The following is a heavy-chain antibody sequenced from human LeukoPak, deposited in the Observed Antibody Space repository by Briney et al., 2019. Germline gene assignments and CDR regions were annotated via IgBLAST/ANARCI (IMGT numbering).Heavy chain of an antibody. CDR1: GGSISSGSYY. Sequence: SETLSLTCTVSGGSISSGSYYWSWIRQPAGKGLEWIGRIYTSGSTNYNPSLKSRVTISVDTSKNQFSLKLSSVTAADTAVYYCASLSNYGPDYWGQGTLVTVSS. D-gene: IGHD4-17*01. V-gene: IGHV4-61*02. J-gene: IGHJ4*02. CDR3: ASLSNYGPDY. CDR2: IYTSGST.